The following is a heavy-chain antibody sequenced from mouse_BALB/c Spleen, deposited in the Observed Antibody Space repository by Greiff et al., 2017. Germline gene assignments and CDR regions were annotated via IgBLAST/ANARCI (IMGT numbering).Heavy chain of an antibody. CDR3: ARNYYDEGAWFAY. CDR2: IWGGGST. Sequence: VKLVESGPGLVAPSQSLSITCTVSGFSLSRYSVHWVRQPPGKGLEWLGMIWGGGSTDYNSALKSRLSISKDNSKSQVFLKMNSLQTDDTAMYYCARNYYDEGAWFAYWGQGTLVTVSA. J-gene: IGHJ3*01. CDR1: GFSLSRYS. D-gene: IGHD1-1*01. V-gene: IGHV2-6-4*01.